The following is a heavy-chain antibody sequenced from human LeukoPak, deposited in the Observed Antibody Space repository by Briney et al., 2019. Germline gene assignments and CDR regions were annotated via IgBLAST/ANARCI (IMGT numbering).Heavy chain of an antibody. CDR1: GGSISSSSYY. J-gene: IGHJ4*02. CDR3: ARDLSGDSTVVVPGY. CDR2: IYYSGST. Sequence: PSETLSLTCTVSGGSISSSSYYWGWIRQPPGKGLEWIGSIYYSGSTYYNPSLKSRVTISVDTSKNQFSLKLSSATAADTAVYYCARDLSGDSTVVVPGYWGQGTLVTVSS. D-gene: IGHD4-23*01. V-gene: IGHV4-39*07.